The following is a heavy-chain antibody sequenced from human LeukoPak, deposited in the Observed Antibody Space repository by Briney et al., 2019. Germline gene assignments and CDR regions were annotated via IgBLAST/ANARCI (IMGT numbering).Heavy chain of an antibody. Sequence: SETLSLTCTVSGYSISSGYYWDWIRQPPGKGLEWIGTLSHSGSSYYNPSLKSRVTISVDTSKNQFSLNLSSVTAADTAVFYCARDRSYYNSGSYGGVFDYWGQGALVTVSS. CDR3: ARDRSYYNSGSYGGVFDY. D-gene: IGHD3-10*01. V-gene: IGHV4-38-2*02. CDR2: LSHSGSS. J-gene: IGHJ4*02. CDR1: GYSISSGYY.